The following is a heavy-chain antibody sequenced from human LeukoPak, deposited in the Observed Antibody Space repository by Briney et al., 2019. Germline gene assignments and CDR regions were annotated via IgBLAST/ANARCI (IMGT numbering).Heavy chain of an antibody. CDR1: GCIFINYA. Sequence: SVKVSCKASGCIFINYAISWVRQAPGQGLEWMGRIIPYNGIANYAQKFQGRVTITADKSTTTAYMELSSLRSEDTAVYYCARDIGDYVRETASWYFDLWGRGTLVTVSS. J-gene: IGHJ2*01. CDR3: ARDIGDYVRETASWYFDL. D-gene: IGHD4-17*01. V-gene: IGHV1-69*04. CDR2: IIPYNGIA.